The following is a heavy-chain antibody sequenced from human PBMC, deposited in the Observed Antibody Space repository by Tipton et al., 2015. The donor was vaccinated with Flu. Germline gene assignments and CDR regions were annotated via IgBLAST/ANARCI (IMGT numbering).Heavy chain of an antibody. V-gene: IGHV4-34*01. CDR2: INDRGTI. J-gene: IGHJ6*02. CDR3: ARDAPKYAVPVPKMDV. D-gene: IGHD2-2*01. CDR1: SGSFSGYF. Sequence: LRLSCAVYSGSFSGYFWSWIRQSPGEGLEWIGEINDRGTINYNPSLKGRVTMSVDTSKSQFSLRLTSVTAADTAVYYCARDAPKYAVPVPKMDVWGQGTAVTVSS.